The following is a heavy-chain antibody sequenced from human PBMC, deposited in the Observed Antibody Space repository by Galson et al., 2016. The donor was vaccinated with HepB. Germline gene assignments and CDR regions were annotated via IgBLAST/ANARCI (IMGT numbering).Heavy chain of an antibody. D-gene: IGHD2-15*01. CDR1: GFTFSRSW. V-gene: IGHV3-7*03. J-gene: IGHJ4*02. Sequence: SLRLSCAASGFTFSRSWMTWVRQAPGKGLERVANIKEDGSEQFYVDSVKGRFTISRDNSKKTVYLQMSSLRAEDTAVYYCARLFGGYIDYWGQGTLVTVSS. CDR2: IKEDGSEQ. CDR3: ARLFGGYIDY.